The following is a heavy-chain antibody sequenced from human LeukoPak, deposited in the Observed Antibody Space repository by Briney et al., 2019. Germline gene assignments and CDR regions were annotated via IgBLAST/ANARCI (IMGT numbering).Heavy chain of an antibody. J-gene: IGHJ4*02. V-gene: IGHV3-30*02. D-gene: IGHD6-19*01. Sequence: GGSLRLSCAASGFTFSSYSMNWVRQAPGKGLEWVAFIRYDGSNKYYADSVKGRFTISRDNSKNTLYLQMNSLRAEDTAVYYCAKNPPGIAVAGRLDYWGQGTLVTVSS. CDR2: IRYDGSNK. CDR1: GFTFSSYS. CDR3: AKNPPGIAVAGRLDY.